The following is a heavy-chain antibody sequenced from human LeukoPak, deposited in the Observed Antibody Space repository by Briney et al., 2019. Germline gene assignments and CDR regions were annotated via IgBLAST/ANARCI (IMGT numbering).Heavy chain of an antibody. CDR3: ARDGGFGAPVDY. Sequence: PSETLSLTCTVSGGSISSSSHYWGWIRQPPGKGLEWIGSIYYSGSTYYNPSLKSRVTISVDTSKNQFSLKLSSVTAADTAVYYCARDGGFGAPVDYWGQGTLVTVSS. J-gene: IGHJ4*02. CDR1: GGSISSSSHY. V-gene: IGHV4-39*07. CDR2: IYYSGST. D-gene: IGHD3-10*01.